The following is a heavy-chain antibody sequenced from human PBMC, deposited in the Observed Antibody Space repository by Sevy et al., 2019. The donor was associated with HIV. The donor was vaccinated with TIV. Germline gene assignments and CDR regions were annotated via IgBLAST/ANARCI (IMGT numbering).Heavy chain of an antibody. Sequence: GGSLRLSCAASGFTFDDYAMHWVRQAPGKGLEWVSGISWNSGSIGYADSVKGRFTISRDNAKNSLYLQMNSLIAEDIALYYCAKGGRYDILTGYYTPGAFDIWGQGTMVTVSS. CDR2: ISWNSGSI. J-gene: IGHJ3*02. V-gene: IGHV3-9*03. D-gene: IGHD3-9*01. CDR3: AKGGRYDILTGYYTPGAFDI. CDR1: GFTFDDYA.